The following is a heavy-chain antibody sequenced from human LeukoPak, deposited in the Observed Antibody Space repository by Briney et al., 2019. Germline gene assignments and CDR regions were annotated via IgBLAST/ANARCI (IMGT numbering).Heavy chain of an antibody. CDR2: ISYDGSNK. V-gene: IGHV3-30*18. CDR3: AKDRYYYDSSGYSYFDY. J-gene: IGHJ4*02. CDR1: GFIFISYG. Sequence: GGSLRLSCAASGFIFISYGMHWVRQAPGKGLEWVALISYDGSNKYYADSVKGRFTISRDNSKNTLYLQMSSLRAEDTAVYYCAKDRYYYDSSGYSYFDYWGQGTLVTVSS. D-gene: IGHD3-22*01.